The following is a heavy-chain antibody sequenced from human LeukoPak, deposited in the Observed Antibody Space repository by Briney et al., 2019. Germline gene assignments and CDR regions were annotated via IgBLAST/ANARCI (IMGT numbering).Heavy chain of an antibody. Sequence: ASVKVSCKASGYTFTGYYMHWVRQAPGQGLEWMGWINPNSGNTGYAQKFRGRVTMTRNTSISTAYMELSSLRSEDTAVYYCAIMDTAMVPLDYWGQGTLVTVSS. D-gene: IGHD5-18*01. CDR1: GYTFTGYY. CDR2: INPNSGNT. J-gene: IGHJ4*02. CDR3: AIMDTAMVPLDY. V-gene: IGHV1-8*02.